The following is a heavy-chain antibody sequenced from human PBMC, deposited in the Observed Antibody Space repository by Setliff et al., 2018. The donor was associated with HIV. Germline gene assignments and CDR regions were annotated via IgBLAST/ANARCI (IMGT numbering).Heavy chain of an antibody. Sequence: PSETLSLTCTVSGGSISSGDYYWSWIRQPPGKGLEWIGYIYYTGTTYYNPSLQSRVSISLHTSKNQFSLKLSSVTAADTAVYYCARGLSFYDPGGFDYWGQGTLVTVSS. V-gene: IGHV4-31*03. CDR1: GGSISSGDYY. J-gene: IGHJ4*02. CDR2: IYYTGTT. CDR3: ARGLSFYDPGGFDY. D-gene: IGHD3-22*01.